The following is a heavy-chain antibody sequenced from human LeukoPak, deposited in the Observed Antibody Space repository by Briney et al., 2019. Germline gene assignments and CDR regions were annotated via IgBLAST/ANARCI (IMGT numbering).Heavy chain of an antibody. CDR1: GFTFSSYS. CDR2: ISSSSSTI. J-gene: IGHJ4*02. CDR3: ASWGEGALDN. Sequence: GGSLRLSCAASGFTFSSYSMNWVRQPPGKGLGWVSYISSSSSTIYYADSVKGRFTISRDNAKKSLHLQMNSLRVEDTGVYYCASWGEGALDNWGQGTLVTVSS. V-gene: IGHV3-48*01. D-gene: IGHD1-26*01.